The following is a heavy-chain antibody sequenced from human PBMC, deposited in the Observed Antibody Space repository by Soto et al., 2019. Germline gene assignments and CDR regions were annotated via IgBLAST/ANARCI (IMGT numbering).Heavy chain of an antibody. CDR3: ARDYGSGGYYYYGMDV. CDR2: ISSSSSTI. D-gene: IGHD6-25*01. CDR1: GFTFSSYS. V-gene: IGHV3-48*02. Sequence: PGGSLRLSCAASGFTFSSYSMNWVRQAPGKGLEWVSYISSSSSTIYYADSVKGRFTISRDNAKNSLYLQMNSLRDEDTAVYYCARDYGSGGYYYYGMDVWGQGTTVTVSS. J-gene: IGHJ6*02.